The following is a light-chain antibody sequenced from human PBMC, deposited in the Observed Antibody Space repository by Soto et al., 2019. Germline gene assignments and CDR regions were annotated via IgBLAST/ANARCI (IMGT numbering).Light chain of an antibody. CDR3: QQYYSIPPWT. J-gene: IGKJ1*01. CDR1: QSILYSSNNKNY. CDR2: WAS. V-gene: IGKV4-1*01. Sequence: DIVMTQSPDSLAVSLGERATINCKSSQSILYSSNNKNYLAWYQQKPGQPPKLLIYWASTRESGVPDRFSGSGSGTDFTLTSSSLQAEDVAVYYCQQYYSIPPWTFGQGTKVEIK.